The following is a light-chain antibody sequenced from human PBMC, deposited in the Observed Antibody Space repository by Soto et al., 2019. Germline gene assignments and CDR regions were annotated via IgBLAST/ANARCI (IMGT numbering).Light chain of an antibody. Sequence: IVLTQSPGTLSLSPGERATLSCRASQSVSSSYLAWYQQKPGKAPRLLIYGASSRATGIPDRFSGSGSGTHFTLTISRLEPEDYAVYYCQQYGSSPLTFGGGTKVEIK. CDR3: QQYGSSPLT. J-gene: IGKJ4*01. CDR1: QSVSSSY. CDR2: GAS. V-gene: IGKV3-20*01.